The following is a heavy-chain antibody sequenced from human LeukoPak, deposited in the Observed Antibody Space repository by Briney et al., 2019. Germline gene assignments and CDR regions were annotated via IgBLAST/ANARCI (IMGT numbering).Heavy chain of an antibody. V-gene: IGHV4-31*03. CDR3: ARDGYSYGGDAFDI. J-gene: IGHJ3*02. Sequence: PSQTLSLTCTVSGGSISSGGYYWSWIRQHPGKGLEWIGYIYYSGSTYYNPSLKSRVTISVDTSKNQFSLKLSSVTAADTAVYYCARDGYSYGGDAFDIWGQGTMVTVSS. CDR2: IYYSGST. D-gene: IGHD5-18*01. CDR1: GGSISSGGYY.